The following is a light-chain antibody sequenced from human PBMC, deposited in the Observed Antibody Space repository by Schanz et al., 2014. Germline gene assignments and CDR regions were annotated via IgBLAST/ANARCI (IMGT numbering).Light chain of an antibody. CDR3: AAWDDSLNGHVV. V-gene: IGLV1-44*01. CDR2: SNT. CDR1: SSNIGRNT. Sequence: QSVLTQPPSASGTPGQRVTISCSGGSSNIGRNTVNWYQYLPGTAPKLLIYSNTLRPSGVPDRFFNSKSGTSASLAISGLQSEDEAHYYCAAWDDSLNGHVVFGGGTKLTVL. J-gene: IGLJ2*01.